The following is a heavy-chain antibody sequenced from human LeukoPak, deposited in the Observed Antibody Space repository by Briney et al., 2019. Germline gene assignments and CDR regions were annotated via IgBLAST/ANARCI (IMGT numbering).Heavy chain of an antibody. Sequence: GRSLRLSCAASGFTFSSYWMHWVRQAPGKGLVWVSRINSDGSTTSYADSVKGRFTISRDNAKNTLYLQMNSLRAEDTAVYYCARRGATRVAFDIWGQGTMVTVSS. D-gene: IGHD1-26*01. V-gene: IGHV3-74*01. J-gene: IGHJ3*02. CDR2: INSDGSTT. CDR3: ARRGATRVAFDI. CDR1: GFTFSSYW.